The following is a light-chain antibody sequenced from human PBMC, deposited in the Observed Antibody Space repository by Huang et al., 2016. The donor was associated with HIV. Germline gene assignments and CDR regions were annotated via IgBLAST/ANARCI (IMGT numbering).Light chain of an antibody. CDR3: HQYNDWPPWT. J-gene: IGKJ1*01. V-gene: IGKV3-15*01. CDR2: GAS. CDR1: QNIDTN. Sequence: EIVMTQSPATLSVSPGERAILLCRDSQNIDTNVAWYQQKPGQAPRLLIFGASTRAIGSSARFTGGGSETEFTLTINSVQSEDVAMYYCHQYNDWPPWTFGQGTRVEI.